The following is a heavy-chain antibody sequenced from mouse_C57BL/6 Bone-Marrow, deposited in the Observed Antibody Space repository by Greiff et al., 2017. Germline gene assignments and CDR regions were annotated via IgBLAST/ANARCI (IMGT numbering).Heavy chain of an antibody. CDR3: AKLGSYWYFDV. D-gene: IGHD4-1*01. Sequence: EVMLVESGGGLVKPGGSLKLSCAASGFTFSDYGMHWVRQAPEKGLEWVAYISSGSSTIYYADTVKGRFTISRDNAKNTLFLQMTSLRSEDTAMYYCAKLGSYWYFDVWGTGTTVTVSS. CDR1: GFTFSDYG. J-gene: IGHJ1*03. CDR2: ISSGSSTI. V-gene: IGHV5-17*01.